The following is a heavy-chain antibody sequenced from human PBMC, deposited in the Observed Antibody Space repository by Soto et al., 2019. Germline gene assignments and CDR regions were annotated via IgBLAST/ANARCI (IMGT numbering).Heavy chain of an antibody. V-gene: IGHV1-2*02. CDR3: ARGGGVGVAGSAAFDM. D-gene: IGHD3-3*01. CDR1: GYPVTAYY. Sequence: QLHLVQSGAVVKKPGASVTVSCSASGYPVTAYYMHWVRQAPGRGLEWMGGINPATGAAKYTQTFQGRVTMIRDPSPGTGFMELSGLTSEDTAVFYCARGGGVGVAGSAAFDMWGQGTLVTVSS. J-gene: IGHJ3*02. CDR2: INPATGAA.